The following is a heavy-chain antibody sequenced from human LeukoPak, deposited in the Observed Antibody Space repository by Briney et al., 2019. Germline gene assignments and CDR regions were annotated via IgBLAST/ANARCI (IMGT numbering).Heavy chain of an antibody. V-gene: IGHV1-2*06. CDR1: GYTFTINA. D-gene: IGHD2-15*01. Sequence: ASVKVSCKASGYTFTINAIHWVRQAPGQRLEWMGRINPNSGDTNYAQKFQGRVTMTEDTSTDTAYMELSSLRSEDTAVYYCATTRGGWYVAAFDIWGQGTMVTVSS. CDR3: ATTRGGWYVAAFDI. J-gene: IGHJ3*02. CDR2: INPNSGDT.